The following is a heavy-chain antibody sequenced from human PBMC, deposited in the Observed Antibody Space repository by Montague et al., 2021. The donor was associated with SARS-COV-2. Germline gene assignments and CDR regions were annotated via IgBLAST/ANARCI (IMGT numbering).Heavy chain of an antibody. CDR1: GGAFSTYY. D-gene: IGHD2-2*01. V-gene: IGHV4-34*01. Sequence: SETLSLTCSIYGGAFSTYYWSWILQTPGTRLEWIGAVNQSGTTIYNPSVKSGVTISEDTSKNQFYLRLNSATAADTAVYYCARGRRPVVVPGAGPAGRAFDIWGQGTMVTVSS. CDR2: VNQSGTT. J-gene: IGHJ3*02. CDR3: ARGRRPVVVPGAGPAGRAFDI.